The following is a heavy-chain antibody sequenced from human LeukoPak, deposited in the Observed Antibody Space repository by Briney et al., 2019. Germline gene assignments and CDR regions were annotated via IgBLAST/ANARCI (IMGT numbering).Heavy chain of an antibody. D-gene: IGHD2-2*01. Sequence: GGSLRLSCTASGFKLDDYDMSWVRQVPGKGLEWVSGITWKGDKTVYADSVRGRFAISRDNTKKSLYLQMSSLRAEDTALYYCARDPFCSSSTGCYFEDWFDPWGPGTLVTVSS. J-gene: IGHJ5*02. V-gene: IGHV3-20*04. CDR3: ARDPFCSSSTGCYFEDWFDP. CDR1: GFKLDDYD. CDR2: ITWKGDKT.